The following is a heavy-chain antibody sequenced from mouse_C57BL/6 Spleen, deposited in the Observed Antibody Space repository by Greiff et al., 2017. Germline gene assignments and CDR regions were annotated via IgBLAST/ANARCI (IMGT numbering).Heavy chain of an antibody. V-gene: IGHV1-69*01. CDR2: IDPSDSYT. D-gene: IGHD2-1*01. Sequence: QVQLKQPGAELVMPGASVKLSCKASGYTFTSYWMHWVKQRPGQGLEWIGEIDPSDSYTNYNQKFKGKSTLTVDQSSSPAYMQLNSLTSEDSAVYYCASIYYGNYFYFGYWGQGTTLTVSS. CDR1: GYTFTSYW. J-gene: IGHJ2*01. CDR3: ASIYYGNYFYFGY.